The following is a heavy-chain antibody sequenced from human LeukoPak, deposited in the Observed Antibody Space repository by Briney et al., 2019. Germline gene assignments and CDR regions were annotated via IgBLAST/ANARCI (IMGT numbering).Heavy chain of an antibody. J-gene: IGHJ4*02. CDR1: GGSISSSSYY. Sequence: KPSETLSLTCTVSGGSISSSSYYWGWIRQPPGKGLEWIGSIYYSGSTYYNPSLKSRVTISVDTSKNQFSLRLSSVTAADTAVYYCARGPRHYKCSGGSCYKGFHFDYWGQGTLVTVSS. CDR2: IYYSGST. D-gene: IGHD2-15*01. V-gene: IGHV4-39*07. CDR3: ARGPRHYKCSGGSCYKGFHFDY.